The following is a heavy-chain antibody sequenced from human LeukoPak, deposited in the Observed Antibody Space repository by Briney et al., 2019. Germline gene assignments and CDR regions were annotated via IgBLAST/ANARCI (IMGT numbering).Heavy chain of an antibody. CDR1: GYTFTSYG. V-gene: IGHV1-18*01. CDR3: VRERRYCSGTRCRGENWPDP. J-gene: IGHJ5*02. CDR2: IFTYTGNT. Sequence: ASVKVSCKASGYTFTSYGISWVPQAPGQGLEWMGWIFTYTGNTDYEQKFQGRVTLTTDASATTAYMELRSLTSDDTAVYYCVRERRYCSGTRCRGENWPDPWGQGTLVTVSS. D-gene: IGHD2-2*01.